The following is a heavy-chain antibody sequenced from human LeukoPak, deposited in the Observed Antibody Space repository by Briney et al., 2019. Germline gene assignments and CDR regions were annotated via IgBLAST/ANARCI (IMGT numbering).Heavy chain of an antibody. V-gene: IGHV3-23*01. CDR1: GFTFSSDA. J-gene: IGHJ6*03. CDR2: LSGSGGST. CDR3: AKAANIVEVSAAIEEDYYYYMDV. Sequence: GGSLRLSCAASGFTFSSDAMSWVRQAPGKGLDWVSTLSGSGGSTYYADSVKGRFTISRDTSKNTLYLQMNSLGAEDTAVYYCAKAANIVEVSAAIEEDYYYYMDVWGKGTMVTVSS. D-gene: IGHD2-2*01.